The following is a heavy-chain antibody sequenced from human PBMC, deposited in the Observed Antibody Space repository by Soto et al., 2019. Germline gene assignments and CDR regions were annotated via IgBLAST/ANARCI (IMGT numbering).Heavy chain of an antibody. CDR2: ISISGSSS. V-gene: IGHV3-11*06. J-gene: IGHJ5*02. CDR3: VRDSSDIVVVPAAIEGVRAP. CDR1: GFTSSDYY. Sequence: GGSLRLACSASGFTSSDYYMSWIRQAPGKGLEWISYISISGSSSRYADSVKGRFTISRDNAKNSLYLQMNSLRAEDTAVYYCVRDSSDIVVVPAAIEGVRAPWGQGTLVTVSS. D-gene: IGHD2-2*02.